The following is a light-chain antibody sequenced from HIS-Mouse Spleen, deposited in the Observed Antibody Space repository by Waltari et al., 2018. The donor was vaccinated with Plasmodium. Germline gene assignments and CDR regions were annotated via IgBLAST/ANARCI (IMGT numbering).Light chain of an antibody. CDR1: ALPKQY. Sequence: SYELTQPPSVSVSPGQTARITCSGDALPKQYASWYQQKPGQAPVLERDKDTERPSGIPRRFSGASSGTTVTLTISGVQAEDEADYYCQSADSSGTYVFGTGTKVTVL. J-gene: IGLJ1*01. V-gene: IGLV3-25*03. CDR3: QSADSSGTYV. CDR2: KDT.